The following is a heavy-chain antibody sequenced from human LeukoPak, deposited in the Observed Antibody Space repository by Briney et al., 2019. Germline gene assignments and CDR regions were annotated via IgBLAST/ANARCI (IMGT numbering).Heavy chain of an antibody. J-gene: IGHJ4*02. D-gene: IGHD3-22*01. Sequence: SQTLSLTCTVSGGSISSGGYSWSWIRQHPGKGLEWIGYIYYSGSTYYNPSLKSRVTISVDTSKNQFSLKLSSVTAADTAVYYCARGGIVVECWGQGTLVTVSS. CDR1: GGSISSGGYS. CDR2: IYYSGST. CDR3: ARGGIVVEC. V-gene: IGHV4-31*03.